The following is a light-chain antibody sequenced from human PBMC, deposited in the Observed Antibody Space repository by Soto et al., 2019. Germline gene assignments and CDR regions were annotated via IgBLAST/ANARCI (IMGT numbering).Light chain of an antibody. Sequence: IGLTQSPGTLSLSPGERTTLSCRASQSVSSNFLDWYQQKPGQAPRLLIYGASSRATGSPDRFSGSGSGTDFTLTISRLEPEDFAVYYCQQYETSTRTFGQGTKVDI. CDR1: QSVSSNF. CDR3: QQYETSTRT. CDR2: GAS. J-gene: IGKJ1*01. V-gene: IGKV3-20*01.